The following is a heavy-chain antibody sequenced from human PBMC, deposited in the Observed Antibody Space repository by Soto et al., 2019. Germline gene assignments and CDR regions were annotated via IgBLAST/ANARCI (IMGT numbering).Heavy chain of an antibody. CDR1: GYTFTTYS. V-gene: IGHV1-3*01. Sequence: QVQLVQSGAEVKKPGASVKVSCKASGYTFTTYSMHWVRQAPGQRLEWMGWMNPLNGDTKYSQRFQGRLTIIRDTFASTAYMELSSLRSEDTAIYYCARGNSGAFDIWGQGTMVTVSS. J-gene: IGHJ3*02. D-gene: IGHD6-19*01. CDR3: ARGNSGAFDI. CDR2: MNPLNGDT.